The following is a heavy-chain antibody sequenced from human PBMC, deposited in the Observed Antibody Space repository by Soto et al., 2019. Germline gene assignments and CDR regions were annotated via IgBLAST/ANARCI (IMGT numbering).Heavy chain of an antibody. D-gene: IGHD6-19*01. V-gene: IGHV4-59*01. CDR2: IYNGERN. Sequence: PSETLSLTCTPLRISITSIYWNWITKPPWKGLERIGHIYNGERNNYNPSHKSQITKSEDTTKNQFSLKLGSVTAADTAVYYCAQTHGWPGFDYWGQG. CDR3: AQTHGWPGFDY. CDR1: RISITSIY. J-gene: IGHJ4*02.